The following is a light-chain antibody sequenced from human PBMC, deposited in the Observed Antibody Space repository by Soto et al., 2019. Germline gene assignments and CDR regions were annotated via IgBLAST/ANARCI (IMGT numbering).Light chain of an antibody. CDR3: QTWGTGLWV. J-gene: IGLJ3*02. CDR1: SGHSSYA. CDR2: LNSDGSH. Sequence: QSVLTQSPSASASLGASVKLTCTLSSGHSSYAIAWHQQQPEKGPRYLMKLNSDGSHSKGDGIPDRFSGSSSGAERYLTFSGLQSEDEADYYCQTWGTGLWVFGGGPKLTVL. V-gene: IGLV4-69*01.